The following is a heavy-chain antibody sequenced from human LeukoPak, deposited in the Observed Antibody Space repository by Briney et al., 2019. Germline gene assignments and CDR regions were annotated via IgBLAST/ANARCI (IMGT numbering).Heavy chain of an antibody. V-gene: IGHV3-30*04. CDR1: GFTFSSYA. D-gene: IGHD4-17*01. CDR3: ATFDYGDSEYYFDY. J-gene: IGHJ4*02. CDR2: ISYDGSNK. Sequence: GGSLRLYCAASGFTFSSYAMHWVRQAPGKGLEWVAVISYDGSNKYYADSVKGRFTISRDNSKNTLYLQMNSLRAEDTAVYYCATFDYGDSEYYFDYWGQGTLVTVSS.